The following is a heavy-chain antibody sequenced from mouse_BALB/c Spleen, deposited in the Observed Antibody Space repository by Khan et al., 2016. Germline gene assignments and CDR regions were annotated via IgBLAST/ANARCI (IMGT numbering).Heavy chain of an antibody. Sequence: QVQLQQSGPELKKPGKTVKISCKASGYTFTNYGMNWVKQAPEKGLKWMGWINTYSGESTYADDFKGRFAFSLETSANTAYLQINNLKNENTATYFCARYRYYYGSSRYFDVWGAGTTVTVSS. CDR3: ARYRYYYGSSRYFDV. CDR1: GYTFTNYG. CDR2: INTYSGES. J-gene: IGHJ1*01. D-gene: IGHD1-1*01. V-gene: IGHV9-3-1*01.